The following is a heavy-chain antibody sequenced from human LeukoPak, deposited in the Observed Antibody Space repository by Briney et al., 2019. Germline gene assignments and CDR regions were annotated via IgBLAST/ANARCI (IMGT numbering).Heavy chain of an antibody. CDR3: AREKDYDFWSGSPFGGYFDY. Sequence: SETPSLTCAVSGGSISSGGYSWSWIRQPPGKGLEWIGYIYHSGSTYYNPSLKSRVTISVDRSKNQFSLKLSSVTAADTAVYYCAREKDYDFWSGSPFGGYFDYWGQGTLVTVSS. V-gene: IGHV4-30-2*01. CDR2: IYHSGST. CDR1: GGSISSGGYS. J-gene: IGHJ4*02. D-gene: IGHD3-3*01.